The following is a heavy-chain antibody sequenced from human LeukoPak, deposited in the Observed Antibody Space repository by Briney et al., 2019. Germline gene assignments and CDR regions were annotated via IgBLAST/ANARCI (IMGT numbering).Heavy chain of an antibody. J-gene: IGHJ6*03. CDR2: ISSSSSAI. CDR3: ARDRPDYDFWSGWYMDV. V-gene: IGHV3-48*01. D-gene: IGHD3-3*01. Sequence: GGSLRLSCAASGFTFSSYSMNWVRRAPGKGLEWVSCISSSSSAIYYADSVKGRFTISRDNAKNSLYLQMNSLRAEDTAVYYCARDRPDYDFWSGWYMDVWGKGTTVTVSS. CDR1: GFTFSSYS.